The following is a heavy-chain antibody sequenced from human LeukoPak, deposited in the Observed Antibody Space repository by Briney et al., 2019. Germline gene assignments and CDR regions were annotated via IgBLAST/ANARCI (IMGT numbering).Heavy chain of an antibody. Sequence: ASVKVSCKASGYTFSGYGIAWVRQAPGQGLEWMGWISAHNGNTYHTQNFQGRVTMTTDTSTSTACMELRSLRSDDTAMYYCARSAGDYGDYALYFLHWGQGTLVTVSS. CDR2: ISAHNGNT. CDR3: ARSAGDYGDYALYFLH. J-gene: IGHJ1*01. V-gene: IGHV1-18*01. D-gene: IGHD4-17*01. CDR1: GYTFSGYG.